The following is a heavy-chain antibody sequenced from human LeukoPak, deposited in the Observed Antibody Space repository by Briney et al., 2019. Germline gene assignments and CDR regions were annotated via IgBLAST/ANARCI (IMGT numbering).Heavy chain of an antibody. CDR3: AKDRDYDSSGYYLS. CDR1: GFTFSSYA. CDR2: ISGSGGST. J-gene: IGHJ5*02. V-gene: IGHV3-23*01. Sequence: GGSLRLSCAASGFTFSSYAMSWVRQAPGKGLEWVSAISGSGGSTYYADSVKGRFTISRDSSKNTLYLQMNSLRAEDTALYYCAKDRDYDSSGYYLSWGQGTLVTVSS. D-gene: IGHD3-22*01.